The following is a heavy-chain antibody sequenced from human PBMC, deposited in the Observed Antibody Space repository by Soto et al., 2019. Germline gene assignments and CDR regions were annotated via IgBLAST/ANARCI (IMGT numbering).Heavy chain of an antibody. D-gene: IGHD3-10*01. J-gene: IGHJ6*02. V-gene: IGHV1-69*13. Sequence: SVKVSCKASGGTFSSYAISWVRQAPGQGLEWMGGIIPIFGTANYAQKFQGRVTITADESTSTAYMELSSLRSEDTAVYYCASDRGYGSGSLIYYYGMDVWGQGTTVTVSS. CDR1: GGTFSSYA. CDR2: IIPIFGTA. CDR3: ASDRGYGSGSLIYYYGMDV.